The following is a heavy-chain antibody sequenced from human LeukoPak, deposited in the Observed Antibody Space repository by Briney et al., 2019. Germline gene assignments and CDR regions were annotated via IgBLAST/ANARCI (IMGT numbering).Heavy chain of an antibody. CDR1: GFTFSSYA. J-gene: IGHJ3*02. CDR3: ARDRDGYNGDAFDI. CDR2: ISYDGSNK. D-gene: IGHD5-24*01. V-gene: IGHV3-30*01. Sequence: PGGSLRLSCAASGFTFSSYAMHWVRQAPGKGLEWVAVISYDGSNKYYADSVKGRFTISRDNSKNTLYLQMNSLRAEDTAVNYCARDRDGYNGDAFDIWGQGTMVTVSS.